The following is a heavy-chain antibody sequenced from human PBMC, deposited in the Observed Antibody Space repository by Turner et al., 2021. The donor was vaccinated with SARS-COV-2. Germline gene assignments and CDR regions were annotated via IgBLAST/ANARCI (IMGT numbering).Heavy chain of an antibody. CDR1: GYTLTDYY. J-gene: IGHJ4*02. Sequence: QWKRVQYGAKVKKPGASVKVFCKTSGYTLTDYYMHWLRQAPGQGLDWMGGINTNSVNTKYVQKLKGMFTVTSDTYISTAYTELSWLRSDDTAVHHCAVEYCIGDNFDKAFDYWGQGTLVTFSS. CDR2: INTNSVNT. CDR3: AVEYCIGDNFDKAFDY. D-gene: IGHD2-15*01. V-gene: IGHV1-2*02.